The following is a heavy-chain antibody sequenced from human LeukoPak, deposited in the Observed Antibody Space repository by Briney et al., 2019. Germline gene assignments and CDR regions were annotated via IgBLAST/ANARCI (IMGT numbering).Heavy chain of an antibody. Sequence: GGSLRLSCAASGFTFSSYSMNWVRQAPGKGLEWVSSISSSSSYIYYADSVKGRFTISRDNAKNSLYLQMNSLRAEDTAVYYCARDQIPAAMNDAFDIWGQGTTVTVSS. CDR1: GFTFSSYS. CDR3: ARDQIPAAMNDAFDI. V-gene: IGHV3-21*01. CDR2: ISSSSSYI. D-gene: IGHD2-2*01. J-gene: IGHJ3*02.